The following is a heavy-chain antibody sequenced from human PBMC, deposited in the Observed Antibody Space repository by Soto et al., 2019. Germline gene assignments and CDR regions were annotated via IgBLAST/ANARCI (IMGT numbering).Heavy chain of an antibody. D-gene: IGHD6-13*01. J-gene: IGHJ6*02. Sequence: ASVKVSCKASGFTFTSSAVQWVRQARGQRLEWIGWIVVGSGNTNYAQKFQERVTITRDMSTSTAYMELSSLRSEDTVVYYCAADWGDSSSWYGYYYYGMDVWGQGTTVTVSS. CDR1: GFTFTSSA. CDR3: AADWGDSSSWYGYYYYGMDV. CDR2: IVVGSGNT. V-gene: IGHV1-58*01.